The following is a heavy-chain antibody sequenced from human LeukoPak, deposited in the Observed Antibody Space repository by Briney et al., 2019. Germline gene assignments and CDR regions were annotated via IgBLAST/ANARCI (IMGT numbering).Heavy chain of an antibody. J-gene: IGHJ4*02. CDR2: ISHSGGSI. Sequence: GGSLRLSCVASGFTFSNYLMNWVRQAPGKGLEWVSGISHSGGSIYYADSVKGRFTISRDNSKNTLYLQMDRLRVEDTAVYYCAMALDHWGQGTLVTVSS. V-gene: IGHV3-23*01. CDR3: AMALDH. CDR1: GFTFSNYL.